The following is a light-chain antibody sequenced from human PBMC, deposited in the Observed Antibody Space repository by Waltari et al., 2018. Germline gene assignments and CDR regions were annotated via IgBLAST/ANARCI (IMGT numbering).Light chain of an antibody. J-gene: IGLJ3*02. CDR3: QVWDSSTWV. V-gene: IGLV3-9*01. Sequence: SYERTQPLSVSVALGQTARITCGANNLGSKNVHWYQRKPGQAAVLVIYRDSNRPPGIPERFSGSNSGNTATLTISRAQAGDEADYYCQVWDSSTWVFGGGTKLTVL. CDR1: NLGSKN. CDR2: RDS.